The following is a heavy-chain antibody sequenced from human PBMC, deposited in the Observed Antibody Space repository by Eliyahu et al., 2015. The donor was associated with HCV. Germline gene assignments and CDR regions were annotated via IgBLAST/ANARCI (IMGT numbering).Heavy chain of an antibody. CDR2: INHSGST. Sequence: QVQLQQWGAGLLKPSETLSLTCAVYGGSFSGYYWXWIRQPPGKGLEXIGEINHSGSTNYNPSLKSRVTISVDTSKNQFSLKLSSVTAADTAVYYCAREAVRSGAFDIWGQGTMVTVSS. D-gene: IGHD3-10*01. CDR3: AREAVRSGAFDI. CDR1: GGSFSGYY. V-gene: IGHV4-34*01. J-gene: IGHJ3*02.